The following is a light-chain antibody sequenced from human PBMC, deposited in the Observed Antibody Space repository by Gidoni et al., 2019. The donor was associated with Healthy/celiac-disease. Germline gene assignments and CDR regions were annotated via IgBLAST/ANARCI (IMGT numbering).Light chain of an antibody. CDR3: QVWDSSSDHYV. Sequence: SYVLPQPPPVSVAPGQTARITRGGNNIGSKSVHWYQQKPGQAPVLVFYDDSDRPSGIPERFSGSNSGNTATLTISRVEAGDEADYYCQVWDSSSDHYVFGTGTKVXVX. CDR2: DDS. J-gene: IGLJ1*01. CDR1: NIGSKS. V-gene: IGLV3-21*02.